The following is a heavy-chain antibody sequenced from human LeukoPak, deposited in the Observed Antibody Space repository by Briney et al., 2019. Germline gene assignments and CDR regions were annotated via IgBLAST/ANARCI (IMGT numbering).Heavy chain of an antibody. CDR2: IYHSGST. J-gene: IGHJ4*02. Sequence: PSETLSLTCTVSGYSISSGYYWGWIRQPPGKGLEWIGSIYHSGSTYYNPSLKSRVTISVDTSKNQFSLKLSSATAADTAVYYCARVGGATPFDYWGQGTLVTVSS. CDR1: GYSISSGYY. V-gene: IGHV4-38-2*02. CDR3: ARVGGATPFDY. D-gene: IGHD3-16*01.